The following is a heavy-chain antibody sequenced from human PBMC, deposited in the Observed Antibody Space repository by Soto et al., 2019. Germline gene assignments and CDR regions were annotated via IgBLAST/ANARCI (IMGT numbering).Heavy chain of an antibody. Sequence: SETLSLTCTVAGDSISSYYWSRIRQPPGKGLEWIGYIYYGGSTNYNPSLKSRVTISVDTSKNQFSLKLSSVTAADTAVYYCARFPGDYYYYYYMDVWGKGTTVTVSS. D-gene: IGHD4-17*01. CDR3: ARFPGDYYYYYYMDV. CDR2: IYYGGST. V-gene: IGHV4-59*08. CDR1: GDSISSYY. J-gene: IGHJ6*03.